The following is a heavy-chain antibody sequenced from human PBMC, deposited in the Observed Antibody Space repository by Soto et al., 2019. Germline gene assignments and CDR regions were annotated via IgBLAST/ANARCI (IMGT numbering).Heavy chain of an antibody. V-gene: IGHV4-39*01. Sequence: SETLSLTCTVSGDSISSSTYYWGWIRQPPGKGLEWIGSIYYRGSTYYNPSLKSRVTISVDTSKNQFSLKLSSVTAADTAVYYCASDAIAAAGTDAFDIWGQGTVVTVSS. D-gene: IGHD6-13*01. CDR2: IYYRGST. CDR3: ASDAIAAAGTDAFDI. J-gene: IGHJ3*02. CDR1: GDSISSSTYY.